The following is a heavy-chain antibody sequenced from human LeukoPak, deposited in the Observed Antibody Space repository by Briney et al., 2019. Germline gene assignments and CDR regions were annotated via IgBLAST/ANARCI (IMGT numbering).Heavy chain of an antibody. J-gene: IGHJ6*03. CDR1: GYSISSGYY. CDR2: IYHSGRT. Sequence: SETLSLTCTVSGYSISSGYYWGWIRQPPGKGLEWIGNIYHSGRTYYNPSLKSRVTISVDTSKNQFSLKLTSVTAADTAVYYCARDLRSSSWYPPDYYMDVWGKGTTVTVSS. CDR3: ARDLRSSSWYPPDYYMDV. V-gene: IGHV4-38-2*02. D-gene: IGHD6-13*01.